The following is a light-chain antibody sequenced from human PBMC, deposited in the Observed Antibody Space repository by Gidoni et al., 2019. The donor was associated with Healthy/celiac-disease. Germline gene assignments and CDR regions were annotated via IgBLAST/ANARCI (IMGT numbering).Light chain of an antibody. CDR3: QQSYSTPHT. CDR1: QSISSY. CDR2: AAS. V-gene: IGKV1-39*01. Sequence: DRVTITCRASQSISSYLNWYQQKPGKAPKLLIYAASSLQSGVPSRFSGSGSGTDFTLTISSLQPEDFATYYCQQSYSTPHTFXGXTKVEIK. J-gene: IGKJ4*01.